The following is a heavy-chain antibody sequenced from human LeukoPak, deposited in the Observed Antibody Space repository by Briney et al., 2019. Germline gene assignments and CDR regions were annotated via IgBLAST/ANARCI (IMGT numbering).Heavy chain of an antibody. Sequence: QTGRSLRLSCAASGFTFDDHGMHWVRQAPGKGLEWVSGISWNSGSIGYADSVKGRFTISRDNAKSTLYLQMNSLRTDDMALYYCTRASGYSSGSVDYWDQGTLVTVSS. CDR2: ISWNSGSI. V-gene: IGHV3-9*03. J-gene: IGHJ4*02. CDR3: TRASGYSSGSVDY. CDR1: GFTFDDHG. D-gene: IGHD5-18*01.